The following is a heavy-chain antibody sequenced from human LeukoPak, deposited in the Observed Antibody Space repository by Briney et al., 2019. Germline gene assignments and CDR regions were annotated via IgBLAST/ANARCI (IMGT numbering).Heavy chain of an antibody. Sequence: PSETLSLTCTVSGGSISSRSYYWGWIRQPPGKGLEWIGSIYYSGSTYYNPSLRSRVTISVDTSKNQFSLKLSSVTAADTAVYYCARRFGDYGWFDPWGQGTLVTVSS. J-gene: IGHJ5*02. V-gene: IGHV4-39*01. CDR3: ARRFGDYGWFDP. CDR1: GGSISSRSYY. CDR2: IYYSGST. D-gene: IGHD3-10*01.